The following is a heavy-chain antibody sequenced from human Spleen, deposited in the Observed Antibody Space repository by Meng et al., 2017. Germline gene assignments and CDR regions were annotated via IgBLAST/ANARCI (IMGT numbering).Heavy chain of an antibody. CDR2: IYYSGST. CDR3: ARAKPNYGDAYFDY. J-gene: IGHJ4*02. D-gene: IGHD4-17*01. CDR1: GGSISSSSYY. Sequence: SETLSLTCTVSGGSISSSSYYWGWIRQPPGKGLEWIGSIYYSGSTYYNPSLKSRVTISVDTSKNQFSLKLSSVTAADTAVYYCARAKPNYGDAYFDYWGQGTLVTVSS. V-gene: IGHV4-39*07.